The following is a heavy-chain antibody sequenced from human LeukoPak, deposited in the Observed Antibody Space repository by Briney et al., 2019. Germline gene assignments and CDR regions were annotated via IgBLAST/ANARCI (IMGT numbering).Heavy chain of an antibody. CDR1: GFTFSSYG. CDR2: IWYDGSNK. Sequence: PGRSLRLSCAASGFTFSSYGMHWVRQTPGKGLEWVAVIWYDGSNKYYADSVKGRFTISRDNSKNTLYLQMNSLRAEDTAVYYCARAHAAGGMDVWGKGTTVTVSS. J-gene: IGHJ6*04. V-gene: IGHV3-33*01. CDR3: ARAHAAGGMDV.